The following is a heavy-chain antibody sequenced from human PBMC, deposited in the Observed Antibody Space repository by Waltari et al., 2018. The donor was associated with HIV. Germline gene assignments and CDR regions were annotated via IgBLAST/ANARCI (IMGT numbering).Heavy chain of an antibody. Sequence: QVQLVQSGAELKKSGASVKVSCKTSGYTFTAHYNHWLRQAPGQGLEWMGWININSGGTNFSQKFRGRVTLTRDTSISTAYMQLSSLGSDDTAIYYCTRAQSHVHGLDVWGQGTTVTVSS. J-gene: IGHJ6*02. CDR1: GYTFTAHY. CDR2: ININSGGT. V-gene: IGHV1-2*02. CDR3: TRAQSHVHGLDV.